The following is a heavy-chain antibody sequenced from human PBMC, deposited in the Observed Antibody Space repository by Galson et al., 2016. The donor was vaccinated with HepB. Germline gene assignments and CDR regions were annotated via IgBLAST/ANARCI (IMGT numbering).Heavy chain of an antibody. Sequence: SETLSLTCSVSGGSISNYSWSWIQQSPGKGLEGIGYIYSSGSTDYNPSLKSRVTISLDTSKNQFSLRLSSVTAADTARYYCARQQLVSMSHGVDVWGQGTTVTVSS. CDR1: GGSISNYS. CDR2: IYSSGST. J-gene: IGHJ6*02. D-gene: IGHD6-13*01. CDR3: ARQQLVSMSHGVDV. V-gene: IGHV4-59*01.